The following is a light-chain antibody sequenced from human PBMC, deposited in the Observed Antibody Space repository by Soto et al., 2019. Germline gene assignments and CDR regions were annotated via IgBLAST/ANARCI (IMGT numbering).Light chain of an antibody. CDR2: GNS. J-gene: IGLJ2*01. CDR3: QSYDSSLSVV. V-gene: IGLV1-40*01. CDR1: SSNIGAGYD. Sequence: QSVLTQPPSVSGAPGQRVTISCTGSSSNIGAGYDVHWYQQLPGTAPKLLIYGNSNRPSGVPDRFSGSKSGTSASLAITGLQAKDEADYYCQSYDSSLSVVFGGGTKVTVL.